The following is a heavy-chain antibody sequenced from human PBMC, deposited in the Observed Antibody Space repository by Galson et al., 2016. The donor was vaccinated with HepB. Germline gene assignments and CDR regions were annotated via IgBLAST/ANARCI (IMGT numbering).Heavy chain of an antibody. CDR1: GYTFTSYD. V-gene: IGHV1-8*01. CDR3: ARGPLAPYSRSLDQ. CDR2: MNTNSGITGYAQSGIT. J-gene: IGHJ4*02. D-gene: IGHD1-26*01. Sequence: SVKVSCKAAGYTFTSYDINWVRQATGQGLEWMGWMNTNSGITGYAQSGITGYAQKFQGRVTMTRDTSINTAYLELSSLRYEDTAVYYCARGPLAPYSRSLDQWGQGTLVTVSS.